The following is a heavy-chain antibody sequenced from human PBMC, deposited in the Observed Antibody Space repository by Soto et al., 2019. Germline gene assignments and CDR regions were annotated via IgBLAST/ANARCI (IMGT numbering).Heavy chain of an antibody. CDR1: GFTFSSYG. Sequence: PGGSLRLSCAASGFTFSSYGMHWVRQAPGKGLEWVAVISYDGSNKYYADSVKGRFTISRDNSKNTLYLQMNSLRAEDTAVYYCAKGGTMILNYPEYFQHWGQGTLVTVFS. V-gene: IGHV3-30*18. D-gene: IGHD3-22*01. J-gene: IGHJ1*01. CDR2: ISYDGSNK. CDR3: AKGGTMILNYPEYFQH.